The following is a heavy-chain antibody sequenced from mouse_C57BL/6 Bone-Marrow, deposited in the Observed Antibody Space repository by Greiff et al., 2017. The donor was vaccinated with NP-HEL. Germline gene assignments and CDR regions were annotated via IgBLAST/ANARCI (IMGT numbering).Heavy chain of an antibody. Sequence: QVQLQQPGAELVMPGASVKLSCKASGYTFTSYWMHWVKQRPGQGLEWIGEIDPSDSYTNYNQKFKGKSTLTVDKSSSTAYMQLSSLTSEDSAVYYCAVLLWFPYWYFEVWGTGTTVTVSS. CDR2: IDPSDSYT. CDR1: GYTFTSYW. V-gene: IGHV1-69*01. D-gene: IGHD2-2*01. J-gene: IGHJ1*03. CDR3: AVLLWFPYWYFEV.